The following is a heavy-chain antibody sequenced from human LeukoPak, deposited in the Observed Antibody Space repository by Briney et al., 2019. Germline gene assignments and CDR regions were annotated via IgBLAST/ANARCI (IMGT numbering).Heavy chain of an antibody. D-gene: IGHD2-2*02. CDR1: GGSFSGYY. V-gene: IGHV4-34*01. Sequence: SETLSLTCAVYGGSFSGYYWSWIRQPPGKGLEWIGEINHSGSTNYNPSLKSRATISVDTSKNQFSLKLSSVTAADTAVYYCARGSCSSTSCYTVWGQGTLVTVSS. CDR2: INHSGST. J-gene: IGHJ4*02. CDR3: ARGSCSSTSCYTV.